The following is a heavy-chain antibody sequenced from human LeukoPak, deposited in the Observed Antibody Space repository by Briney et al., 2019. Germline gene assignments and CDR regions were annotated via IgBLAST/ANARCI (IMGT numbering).Heavy chain of an antibody. Sequence: PSETLSPTCTVSGGSISSHYWSWIRHPAGKRLEWLGRIWTTGSTAYNPSYKSRLTMSMDKSNNQFSLKLTSITAADTAVYYCARVRAYANFVRSFDLWGRGALVTVSS. J-gene: IGHJ2*01. D-gene: IGHD6-6*01. CDR2: IWTTGST. CDR3: ARVRAYANFVRSFDL. V-gene: IGHV4-4*07. CDR1: GGSISSHY.